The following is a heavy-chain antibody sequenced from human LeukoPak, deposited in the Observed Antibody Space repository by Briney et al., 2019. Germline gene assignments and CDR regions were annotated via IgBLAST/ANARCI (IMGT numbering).Heavy chain of an antibody. CDR2: ISYDGSNE. CDR1: GFIFRSYG. D-gene: IGHD1-20*01. V-gene: IGHV3-33*05. Sequence: PGGSLRLSCAASGFIFRSYGMHWVRQAPGKGLEWVAVISYDGSNENYADSVKGRFTISRDNSKNTLYLQMNSLRAEDTAVYYCAKGQYNWNAYLHYWGQGTLVTVSS. CDR3: AKGQYNWNAYLHY. J-gene: IGHJ4*02.